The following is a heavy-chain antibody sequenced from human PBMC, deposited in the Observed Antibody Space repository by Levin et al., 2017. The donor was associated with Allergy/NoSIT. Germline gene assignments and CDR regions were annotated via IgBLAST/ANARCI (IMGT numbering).Heavy chain of an antibody. Sequence: SETLSLTCTVSGGSISSYYWSWIRQPPGKGLEWIGYIYYSGSTNYNPSLKSRVTISVDTSKNQFSLKLSSVTAADTAVYYCARGGSDYYGMDVWGQGTTVTVSS. V-gene: IGHV4-59*01. CDR1: GGSISSYY. CDR2: IYYSGST. D-gene: IGHD5-12*01. J-gene: IGHJ6*02. CDR3: ARGGSDYYGMDV.